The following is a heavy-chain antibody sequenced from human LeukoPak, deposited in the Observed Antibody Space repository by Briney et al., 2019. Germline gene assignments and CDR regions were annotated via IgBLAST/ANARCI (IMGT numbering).Heavy chain of an antibody. Sequence: GGSLRLSCAASGFTFSSYWMSRVRQAPGKGLEWVANMKYDGSEKYYVDSVKGRFTISRDNAKNSLYLQMNSLRAEDTAVYYCARAEIAATYNYFDYWGQGTLVTVSS. D-gene: IGHD6-25*01. CDR1: GFTFSSYW. CDR3: ARAEIAATYNYFDY. V-gene: IGHV3-7*03. CDR2: MKYDGSEK. J-gene: IGHJ4*02.